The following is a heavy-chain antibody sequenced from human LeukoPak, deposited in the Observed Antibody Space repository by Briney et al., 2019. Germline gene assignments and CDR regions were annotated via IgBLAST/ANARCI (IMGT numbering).Heavy chain of an antibody. Sequence: ASVKVSCKASGYNISSFGISWVRQAPGQSLEWMGWTNFYNGNTNYAQKVQDRVTLTTDTSTNRTYLEVRGLRSDDTAVYYCARGVYYDFSNHYSSHDGLDVWGQGTTVIVSS. V-gene: IGHV1-18*01. CDR2: TNFYNGNT. D-gene: IGHD3-3*01. CDR1: GYNISSFG. J-gene: IGHJ6*02. CDR3: ARGVYYDFSNHYSSHDGLDV.